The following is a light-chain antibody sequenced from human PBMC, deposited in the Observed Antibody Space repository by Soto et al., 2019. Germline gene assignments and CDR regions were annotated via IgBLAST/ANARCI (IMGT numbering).Light chain of an antibody. CDR3: SSYTTSNTWV. CDR2: EVS. V-gene: IGLV2-14*02. CDR1: SSDVGSYNL. Sequence: QSALTQPASVSGSPGQSTTISCTGTSSDVGSYNLVSWFQQYPGKAPKLMIYEVSNRPSGVSNRFSGSKSGNTASLTISGLQAEDEADYYCSSYTTSNTWVFGGGTKLTVL. J-gene: IGLJ3*02.